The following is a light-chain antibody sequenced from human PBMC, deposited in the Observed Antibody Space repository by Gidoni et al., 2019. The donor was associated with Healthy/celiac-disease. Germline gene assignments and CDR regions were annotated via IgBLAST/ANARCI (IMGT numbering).Light chain of an antibody. Sequence: DIGMTQSPDSLAVSLGERATINCKSSQSILYSSNNKNYLAWYQQKPGQPPKLLIYWASTRESGVPDRFSGSGSGTDFTLTISSLQAEDVAVYYCQQYYTTTWTFXQXTKVEIK. CDR2: WAS. J-gene: IGKJ1*01. CDR3: QQYYTTTWT. V-gene: IGKV4-1*01. CDR1: QSILYSSNNKNY.